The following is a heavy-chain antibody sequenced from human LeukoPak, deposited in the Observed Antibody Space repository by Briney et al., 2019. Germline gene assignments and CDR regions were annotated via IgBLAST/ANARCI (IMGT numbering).Heavy chain of an antibody. Sequence: ASVKVSCKASGYTFTSYGISWVRQAPGQGLGWMGWISVYNGNTNYAQKFQGRLTMTADTSTNTAYMELRSLRSDDTAVYYCARDTNQDEFDWLLNYWGQGTLVTVSS. D-gene: IGHD3-9*01. J-gene: IGHJ4*02. V-gene: IGHV1-18*01. CDR3: ARDTNQDEFDWLLNY. CDR2: ISVYNGNT. CDR1: GYTFTSYG.